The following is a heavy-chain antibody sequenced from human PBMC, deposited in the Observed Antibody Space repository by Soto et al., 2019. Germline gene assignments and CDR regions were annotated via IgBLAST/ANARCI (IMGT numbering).Heavy chain of an antibody. D-gene: IGHD3-3*01. J-gene: IGHJ6*03. V-gene: IGHV4-39*01. Sequence: PSETLSLTCTVSGGSISSSSYYWGWIRQPPGKGLEWIGSIYYSGSTYYNPSLKSRVTISVDTSKNQFSLKLSSVTAADTAVYYCARARITIFGVVEGYYYYMAGWGKGSKVTGSS. CDR3: ARARITIFGVVEGYYYYMAG. CDR1: GGSISSSSYY. CDR2: IYYSGST.